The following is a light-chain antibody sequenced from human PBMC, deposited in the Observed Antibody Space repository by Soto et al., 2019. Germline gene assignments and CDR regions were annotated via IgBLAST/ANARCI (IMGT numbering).Light chain of an antibody. Sequence: DIPMTQSPSTLSASVGDRVTITCRASQSISSWLAWYEQKPGKAPKLLIYDASSLESGVPSRFSGSGSGTEFTLTISILQPDDFATYYCQQYNSYSPTFGQGTKVEIK. CDR1: QSISSW. J-gene: IGKJ1*01. CDR2: DAS. CDR3: QQYNSYSPT. V-gene: IGKV1-5*01.